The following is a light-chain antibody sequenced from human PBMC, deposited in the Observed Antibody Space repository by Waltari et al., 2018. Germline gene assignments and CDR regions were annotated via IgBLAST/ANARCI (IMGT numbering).Light chain of an antibody. J-gene: IGKJ4*01. CDR3: QQYNFYSPLT. CDR2: KAS. Sequence: DIQMTQSPSTLSASVGDRVPITCRASQSISNWLAWYQQKPGTPPKLLIYKASSLESGVPSRFSGSGSGTEFTLTISSLQPDDFATYYCQQYNFYSPLTFGGGTKMEIK. V-gene: IGKV1-5*03. CDR1: QSISNW.